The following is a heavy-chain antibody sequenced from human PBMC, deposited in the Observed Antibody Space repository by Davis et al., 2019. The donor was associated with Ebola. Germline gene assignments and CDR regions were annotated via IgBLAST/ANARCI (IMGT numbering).Heavy chain of an antibody. CDR3: ARHVVDYGTYWYFDL. V-gene: IGHV4-39*01. D-gene: IGHD4-17*01. J-gene: IGHJ2*01. Sequence: PSETLSLTCTVSGDSISSGSSYWGWIRQPPGKGLEWIGSIYYSGSTHYYPSLKSRVTISVDTSKNQFSLRLSSVTAADTAVYYCARHVVDYGTYWYFDLWGRGTLVTVSS. CDR2: IYYSGST. CDR1: GDSISSGSSY.